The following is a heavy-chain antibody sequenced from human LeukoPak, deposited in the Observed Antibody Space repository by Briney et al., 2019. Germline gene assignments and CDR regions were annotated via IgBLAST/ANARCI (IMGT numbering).Heavy chain of an antibody. J-gene: IGHJ4*02. CDR1: GYTFTGYY. V-gene: IGHV1-2*02. D-gene: IGHD5-12*01. CDR2: IHPNSGAT. CDR3: ARLRGGFDSGDY. Sequence: ASVKVSCKASGYTFTGYYMHWVRQAPGQRPEWMGWIHPNSGATNYARVFQGRVTMTRDTSISTAYMELGSLKFDDRAVYYCARLRGGFDSGDYWGQGSLVTVSS.